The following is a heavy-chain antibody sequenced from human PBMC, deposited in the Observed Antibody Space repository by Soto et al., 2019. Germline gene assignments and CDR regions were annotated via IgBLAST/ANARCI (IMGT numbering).Heavy chain of an antibody. Sequence: GGSLTLSCAASGFTFGESFMSWIRQAPGKGLEWVSSSSTTSTFTDYAPSLKGRVTVSRDNSRNALFPQLNSLRDEDTAVYFCARGAVSRQHFYYGFDVWGQGITVTVSS. CDR1: GFTFGESF. V-gene: IGHV3-11*06. D-gene: IGHD4-17*01. CDR2: SSTTSTFT. CDR3: ARGAVSRQHFYYGFDV. J-gene: IGHJ6*02.